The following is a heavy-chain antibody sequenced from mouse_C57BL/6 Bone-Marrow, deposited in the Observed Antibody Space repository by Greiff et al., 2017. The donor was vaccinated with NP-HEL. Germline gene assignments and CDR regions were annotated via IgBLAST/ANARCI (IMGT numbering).Heavy chain of an antibody. D-gene: IGHD1-1*01. V-gene: IGHV1-26*01. J-gene: IGHJ2*01. Sequence: DVQLQQSGPELVKPGASVKISCKASGYTFTDYYMNWVKQSHGKSLEWIGDINPNNGGTSYNQKFKGKATLTVDKSSSTAYMELRSLTSEDSAVYYCAREGITTVVADYWGQGTTLTVSS. CDR1: GYTFTDYY. CDR3: AREGITTVVADY. CDR2: INPNNGGT.